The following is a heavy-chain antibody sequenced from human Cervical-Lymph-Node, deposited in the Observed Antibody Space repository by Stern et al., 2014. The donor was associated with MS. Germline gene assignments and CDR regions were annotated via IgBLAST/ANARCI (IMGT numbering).Heavy chain of an antibody. CDR1: GYFFTGYY. J-gene: IGHJ6*02. V-gene: IGHV1-2*02. D-gene: IGHD3-3*01. Sequence: QMQLVQSGPEVKKPAASVKVSCKTSGYFFTGYYIHWVRQAPGHGLERMAFIKPNTGGTKYAKKFQGRVAMSRDTSISTAYVELSSLTSDDTAVYYCARNQRGITIFGVVTDYYYLGMDVWGQGTTVTVSS. CDR3: ARNQRGITIFGVVTDYYYLGMDV. CDR2: IKPNTGGT.